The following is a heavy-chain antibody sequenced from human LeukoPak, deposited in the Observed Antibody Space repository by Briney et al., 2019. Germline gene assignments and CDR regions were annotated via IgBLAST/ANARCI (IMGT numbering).Heavy chain of an antibody. Sequence: GGSLRLSCAASGFTFSSYAMHWVRQAPGKGLEWVAVISYDGSNKYYADSVKGRFTISRDNSKNTLYLQMNSPRAEDMAVYYCARDRPLQGLDYWGQGTLVTVSS. D-gene: IGHD5-24*01. V-gene: IGHV3-30-3*01. CDR1: GFTFSSYA. CDR3: ARDRPLQGLDY. J-gene: IGHJ4*02. CDR2: ISYDGSNK.